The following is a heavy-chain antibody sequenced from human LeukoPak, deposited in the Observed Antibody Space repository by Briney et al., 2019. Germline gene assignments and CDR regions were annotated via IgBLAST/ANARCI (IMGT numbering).Heavy chain of an antibody. CDR2: INHSGST. Sequence: PSETLSLTCAVYGGSFSGYYWSWIRQPPGKGLEWIGEINHSGSTNYNPSLKSRVTISVDTSKNQFSLKLSSVTAADTAVYYCASYDFWSGSFDPWGQGTLVTVSS. J-gene: IGHJ5*02. CDR1: GGSFSGYY. D-gene: IGHD3-3*01. V-gene: IGHV4-34*01. CDR3: ASYDFWSGSFDP.